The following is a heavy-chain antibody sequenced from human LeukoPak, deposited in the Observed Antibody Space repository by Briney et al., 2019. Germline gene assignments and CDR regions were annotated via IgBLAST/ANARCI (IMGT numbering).Heavy chain of an antibody. Sequence: ASVKVSCKASGYTFTSYGISWVRQAPGQGLEWMGWISAYNGNTNYAQKLQGRVTMTTDTSTSTAYMELRSLRSDDTAVYYCARSGYYDFWSGYYRDNWFDPWGQETLVTVSS. D-gene: IGHD3-3*01. CDR3: ARSGYYDFWSGYYRDNWFDP. CDR1: GYTFTSYG. V-gene: IGHV1-18*01. CDR2: ISAYNGNT. J-gene: IGHJ5*02.